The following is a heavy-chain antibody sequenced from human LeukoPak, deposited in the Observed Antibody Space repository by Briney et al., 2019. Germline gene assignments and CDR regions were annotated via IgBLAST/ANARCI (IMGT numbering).Heavy chain of an antibody. Sequence: ASVKVSCKASGYTFTRYGISWVRQGPGQRLEWMGWINGYNGNTNYAQNLQGRVTMTTDTSTSTAYMELRSLRSDDTAVYYCARDIGDTSGYYRYYFDYWGQGTLVTVSS. D-gene: IGHD3-22*01. J-gene: IGHJ4*02. CDR2: INGYNGNT. V-gene: IGHV1-18*01. CDR1: GYTFTRYG. CDR3: ARDIGDTSGYYRYYFDY.